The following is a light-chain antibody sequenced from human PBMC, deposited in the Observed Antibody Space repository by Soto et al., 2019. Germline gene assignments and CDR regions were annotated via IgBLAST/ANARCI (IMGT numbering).Light chain of an antibody. J-gene: IGKJ4*01. Sequence: DIVMTQSPDSLAVSLGERATVNCKSSQSVLYSSNNKNYLAWYQQKPGQPPKLIIYCASTRESGVPDRFSGSGSGTDITLTISSLQAEDVAVYYCQQYYSTPLTFGGGTKMEIK. CDR3: QQYYSTPLT. CDR1: QSVLYSSNNKNY. CDR2: CAS. V-gene: IGKV4-1*01.